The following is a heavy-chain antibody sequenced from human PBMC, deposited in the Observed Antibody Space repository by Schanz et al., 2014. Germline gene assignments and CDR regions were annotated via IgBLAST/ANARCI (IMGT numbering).Heavy chain of an antibody. CDR1: GFTFSDSW. J-gene: IGHJ4*02. CDR3: AREKRRTEVVLDH. Sequence: QVQLVESGGGVVQPGGSLRLSCAASGFTFSDSWMHWVRQAPGKGLEWVSYITSGSAKFYADSVKGRFTISRDNAKNSLYLQMNSLRAEDTAVYYCAREKRRTEVVLDHWGQGTLVTVS. CDR2: ITSGSAK. V-gene: IGHV3-11*01.